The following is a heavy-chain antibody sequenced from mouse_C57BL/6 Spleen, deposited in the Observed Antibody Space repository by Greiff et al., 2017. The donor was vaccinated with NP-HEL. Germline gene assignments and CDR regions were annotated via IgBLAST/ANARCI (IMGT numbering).Heavy chain of an antibody. D-gene: IGHD2-3*01. CDR2: IYPGDGDT. J-gene: IGHJ1*03. CDR1: GSAFSSYW. Sequence: QVQLQQSGAELVKPGASVKISCKASGSAFSSYWMNWVKQRPGTGLEWIGQIYPGDGDTNYDGKFKGKATLTADKSSSTAYMQLSSLTSEDSAVYFCARREMGGYYGRYFDVWGTGTTVTVSS. CDR3: ARREMGGYYGRYFDV. V-gene: IGHV1-80*01.